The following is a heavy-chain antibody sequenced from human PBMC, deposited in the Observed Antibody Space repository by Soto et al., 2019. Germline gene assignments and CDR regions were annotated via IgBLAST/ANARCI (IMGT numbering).Heavy chain of an antibody. Sequence: GGSLRLSCAASGFTFSDYYMSWIRQAPGKGLEWVSYISSSSSYTNYADSVRGRFTISRDNAKNSLYLQMNRLRAEDTAVYYCARARGLVGPGDYYYGMDVWGQGTTVTVSS. J-gene: IGHJ6*02. CDR2: ISSSSSYT. CDR3: ARARGLVGPGDYYYGMDV. D-gene: IGHD1-26*01. V-gene: IGHV3-11*06. CDR1: GFTFSDYY.